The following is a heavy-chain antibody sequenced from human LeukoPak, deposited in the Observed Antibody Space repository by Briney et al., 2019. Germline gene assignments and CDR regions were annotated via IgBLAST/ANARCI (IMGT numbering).Heavy chain of an antibody. CDR2: VGYDGTR. J-gene: IGHJ4*02. D-gene: IGHD3-22*01. Sequence: PGGSLRLSCAASGFTLSSYAVSWVRQAPGKGLEWVSGVGYDGTRYYADSVKGRFTVSRDTATNTLCLQMSSLRAEDTAIFYCAKTRGYYDYWGQGTLVTVSS. CDR1: GFTLSSYA. V-gene: IGHV3-23*01. CDR3: AKTRGYYDY.